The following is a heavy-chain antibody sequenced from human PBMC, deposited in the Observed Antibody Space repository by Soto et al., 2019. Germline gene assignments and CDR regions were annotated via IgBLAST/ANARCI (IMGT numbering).Heavy chain of an antibody. D-gene: IGHD2-15*01. V-gene: IGHV4-59*01. CDR1: GGSISSYY. J-gene: IGHJ6*02. CDR3: ARVGGCSGGSCYYWYYGMDV. CDR2: IYYSGST. Sequence: KPSETLSLTCIVSGGSISSYYWSWIRQPPGKGLEWIGYIYYSGSTNYNPSLKSRVTISVDTSKNQFPLKLSSVTAADTAVYYCARVGGCSGGSCYYWYYGMDVWGQGTTVTV.